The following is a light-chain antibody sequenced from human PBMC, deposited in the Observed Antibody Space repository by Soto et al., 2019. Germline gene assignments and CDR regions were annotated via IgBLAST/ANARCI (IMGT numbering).Light chain of an antibody. V-gene: IGKV1-5*03. CDR1: QSINNW. Sequence: DIQMTQSPSTLSASVGDRVTITCRASQSINNWLAWYQQKPGKAPKLLIYKVSNLESGVPSRFSGSGSGTEFTLTISSLQPDDFAVYYCQQYDSDSGTFGQGTKLEIK. CDR3: QQYDSDSGT. CDR2: KVS. J-gene: IGKJ2*01.